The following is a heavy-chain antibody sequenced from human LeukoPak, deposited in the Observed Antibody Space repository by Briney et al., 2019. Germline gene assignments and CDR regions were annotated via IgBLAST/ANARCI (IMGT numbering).Heavy chain of an antibody. CDR3: AREVPIVRGLRWDY. J-gene: IGHJ4*02. D-gene: IGHD3-10*01. V-gene: IGHV4-59*01. CDR2: IYYSGST. CDR1: GDSISSYY. Sequence: PSETLSLTCTVSGDSISSYYWNWVRQSPGKGLEWIGYIYYSGSTNCDPSLKSRVTIPIDTSKNQFSLKLRSVTAADTAVYYCAREVPIVRGLRWDYWGQGTLVTVSS.